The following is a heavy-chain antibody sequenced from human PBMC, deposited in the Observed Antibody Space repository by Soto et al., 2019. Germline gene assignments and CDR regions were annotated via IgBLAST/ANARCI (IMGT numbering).Heavy chain of an antibody. CDR1: GGSISSGDYY. D-gene: IGHD6-6*01. CDR2: IYYSGST. J-gene: IGHJ5*02. Sequence: QVQLQESGPGLVKPSQTLSLTCTVSGGSISSGDYYWSWIRQPPGKGLEWLGYIYYSGSTYYNPSLKSRVTISVDTSKNQFSLKLSSVTAADTAVYYCARETIAARPRFRWFDPWGQGTLVTVSS. CDR3: ARETIAARPRFRWFDP. V-gene: IGHV4-30-4*01.